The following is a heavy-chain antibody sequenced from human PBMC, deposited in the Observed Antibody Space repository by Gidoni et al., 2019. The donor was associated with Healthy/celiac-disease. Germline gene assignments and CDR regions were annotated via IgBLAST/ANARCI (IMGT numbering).Heavy chain of an antibody. CDR2: INHSGST. V-gene: IGHV4-34*01. D-gene: IGHD1-26*01. CDR3: ARGPVVGAPFDY. CDR1: GGSCSGYY. J-gene: IGHJ4*02. Sequence: QVQLQQWGAGLLKPSETLSLTCAVYGGSCSGYYWSWIRQPPGKGLEWIGEINHSGSTNYNPSLKSRVTISVDTSKNQFSLKLSSVTAADTAVYYCARGPVVGAPFDYWGQGTLVTVSS.